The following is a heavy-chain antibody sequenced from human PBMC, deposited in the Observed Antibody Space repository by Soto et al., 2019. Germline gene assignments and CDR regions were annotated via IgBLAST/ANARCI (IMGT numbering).Heavy chain of an antibody. CDR2: IDGSGATK. CDR3: ARGFGRFNY. CDR1: GFTFNDFE. Sequence: VQLLESGGGLVQPGGSLRLSCGVSGFTFNDFEMNWVRQAPGKGPEWLAYIDGSGATKKYADSVRGRFTISRDNPNNSLFVQMSSLRAADTAIYYCARGFGRFNYWSQGSLASVSS. D-gene: IGHD3-10*01. J-gene: IGHJ4*02. V-gene: IGHV3-48*03.